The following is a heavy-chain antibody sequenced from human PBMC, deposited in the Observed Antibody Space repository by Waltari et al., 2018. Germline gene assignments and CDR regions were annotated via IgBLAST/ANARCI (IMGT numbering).Heavy chain of an antibody. CDR3: AKDPPLLEIVGY. CDR1: GFTFSSYA. D-gene: IGHD2-2*03. J-gene: IGHJ4*02. CDR2: ISGSGGST. Sequence: EVQLVESGGGFVQPGGSLRLSCAASGFTFSSYAISWFRQAPGKGLEWVSAISGSGGSTYYADSVKGRFTISRDNSKNTLYLQMNSLRAEDTAVYYCAKDPPLLEIVGYWGQGTLVTVSS. V-gene: IGHV3-23*04.